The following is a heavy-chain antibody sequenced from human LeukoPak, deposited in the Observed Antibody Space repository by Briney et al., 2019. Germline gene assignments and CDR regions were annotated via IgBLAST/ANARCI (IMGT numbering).Heavy chain of an antibody. V-gene: IGHV4-4*07. CDR1: GGSISSYY. Sequence: KASETLSLTCTVSGGSISSYYWSWIRQPAGKGLEWIGRIYTSGSTNYNPSLKSRVTMSVDTSKNQFSLKLSSVTAADTAVYYCARLWGYCSSTSCYGASYFDSWGQGTLVTVSS. CDR3: ARLWGYCSSTSCYGASYFDS. D-gene: IGHD2-2*01. J-gene: IGHJ5*01. CDR2: IYTSGST.